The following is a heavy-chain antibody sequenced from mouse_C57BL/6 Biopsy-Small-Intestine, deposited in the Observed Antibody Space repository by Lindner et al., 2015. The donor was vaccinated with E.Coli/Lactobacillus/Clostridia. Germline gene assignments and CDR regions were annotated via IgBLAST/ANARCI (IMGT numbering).Heavy chain of an antibody. J-gene: IGHJ4*01. CDR3: ARDRRLGSTMYSDY. CDR2: INPSGGST. CDR1: GXTLTSFY. Sequence: SVKVSCKASGXTLTSFYMHWVRQAPGQGLEWMGIINPSGGSTSYAQKFQGRVTMTSDTSTSTVYMELRSLRSDDTAVYYCARDRRLGSTMYSDYWGQGTLVTVSS. V-gene: IGHV1-64*01. D-gene: IGHD2-1*01.